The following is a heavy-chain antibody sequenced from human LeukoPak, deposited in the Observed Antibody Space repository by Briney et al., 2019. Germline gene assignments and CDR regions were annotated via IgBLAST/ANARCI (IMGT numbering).Heavy chain of an antibody. CDR3: ARSITSSWYGDFQH. J-gene: IGHJ1*01. CDR2: IYYSGST. V-gene: IGHV4-59*01. CDR1: GGSISSYY. D-gene: IGHD6-13*01. Sequence: SETLSLTCTVSGGSISSYYWSWIRQPPGKGLEWIGYIYYSGSTNYNPSLKSRVTISVDTSKNQFSLKLSSVTAADTAVYYCARSITSSWYGDFQHWGQGTLVTVSS.